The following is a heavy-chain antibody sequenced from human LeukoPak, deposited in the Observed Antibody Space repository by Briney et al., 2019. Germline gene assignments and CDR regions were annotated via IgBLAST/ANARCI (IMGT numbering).Heavy chain of an antibody. Sequence: SETLSLTCTVSGGGSFKGHYCSWIRRPPGKGLEWIGFVSYAGRTKYNPSLQSRVTISVATSENNFSLKLTSVTTAHTAVYYCARLLDNDSSGDPDTFDMWGQGTVVIVSS. CDR2: VSYAGRT. CDR1: GGGSFKGHY. J-gene: IGHJ3*02. D-gene: IGHD3-22*01. V-gene: IGHV4-59*11. CDR3: ARLLDNDSSGDPDTFDM.